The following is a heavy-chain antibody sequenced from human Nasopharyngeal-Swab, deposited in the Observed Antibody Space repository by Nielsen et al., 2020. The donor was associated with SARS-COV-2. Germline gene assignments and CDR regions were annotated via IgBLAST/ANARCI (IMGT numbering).Heavy chain of an antibody. J-gene: IGHJ4*02. Sequence: GESLKISCAASGFTFSSYAMSWVRQAPGKGLEWVSIISGSGDTTYYADSVNDRFTISRDNSKNTLYLQMNSLRAEDTAVYYCARELFDYWGQGTLVTVSS. CDR3: ARELFDY. CDR2: ISGSGDTT. V-gene: IGHV3-23*01. CDR1: GFTFSSYA.